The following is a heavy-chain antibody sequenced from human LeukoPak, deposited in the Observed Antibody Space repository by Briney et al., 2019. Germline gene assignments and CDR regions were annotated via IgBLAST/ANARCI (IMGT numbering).Heavy chain of an antibody. J-gene: IGHJ4*02. Sequence: ARGSLRLSCAASGFTVSSNYMSWVRHAPGKGLEWVSVIYSGVSTYYADSVKGRFTISRDNSKHTLYLQMNSLRAEDTAVYYCARVAPPYYYDSSGYFDYWGQGTLVTVSS. CDR3: ARVAPPYYYDSSGYFDY. D-gene: IGHD3-22*01. V-gene: IGHV3-53*01. CDR2: IYSGVST. CDR1: GFTVSSNY.